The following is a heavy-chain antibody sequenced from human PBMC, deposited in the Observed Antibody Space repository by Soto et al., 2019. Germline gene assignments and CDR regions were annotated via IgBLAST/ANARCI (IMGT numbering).Heavy chain of an antibody. CDR2: ISDSGTT. V-gene: IGHV4-59*12. CDR3: ARDHCNNGICYQRYFDP. J-gene: IGHJ5*02. CDR1: GGSIDSYY. D-gene: IGHD2-8*01. Sequence: SETLSLTCTVFGGSIDSYYWSWIRQAPGKGLEWIGHISDSGTTNYNPSLGSRVTISVDTSRKSFSLKLSSVTAADTAVYFCARDHCNNGICYQRYFDPWGQGSLVTVSS.